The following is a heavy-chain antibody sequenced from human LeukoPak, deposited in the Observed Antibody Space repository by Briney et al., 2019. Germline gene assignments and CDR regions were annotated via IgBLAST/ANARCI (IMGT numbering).Heavy chain of an antibody. D-gene: IGHD3-3*01. CDR1: GFXFSYYW. Sequence: PGGSLRLSCAASGFXFSYYWITWVRQAPGKGLKWVANINEEGSEKYYVDSVKGRFTISRDNAKNSLYLHMNSLRVEDTAVYYCASQVTIFGGGKYFDYWGQGTLVTVSS. V-gene: IGHV3-7*05. CDR3: ASQVTIFGGGKYFDY. J-gene: IGHJ4*02. CDR2: INEEGSEK.